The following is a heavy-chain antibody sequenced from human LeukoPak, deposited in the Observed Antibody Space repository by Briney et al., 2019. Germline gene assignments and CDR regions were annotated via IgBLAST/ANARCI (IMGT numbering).Heavy chain of an antibody. CDR3: ARDSLDAYYYDSSGYPLDY. CDR1: GFTFSSYS. CDR2: INSISSTI. V-gene: IGHV3-48*01. D-gene: IGHD3-22*01. Sequence: PGGSLRLSCAASGFTFSSYSMNWVRQAPGKGLEWVSYINSISSTIYYADSVKGRFTIFRDNAKNSLYLQMNSLRAEDTAVYYCARDSLDAYYYDSSGYPLDYWGQGTLVTVSS. J-gene: IGHJ4*02.